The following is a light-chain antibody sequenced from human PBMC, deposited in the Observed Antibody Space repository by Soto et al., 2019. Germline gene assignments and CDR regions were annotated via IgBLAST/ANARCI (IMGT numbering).Light chain of an antibody. V-gene: IGLV2-14*01. J-gene: IGLJ2*01. Sequence: QSALTQPASVSGSPGQSITISCTGTNSDVGAYKFVSWYQQHPGKAPKLMIFEVTNRPSGVSNRFSGSKSGNTASLTISGLQLEDEADSYCSSFTGSDNPFGGGTKLTVL. CDR3: SSFTGSDNP. CDR1: NSDVGAYKF. CDR2: EVT.